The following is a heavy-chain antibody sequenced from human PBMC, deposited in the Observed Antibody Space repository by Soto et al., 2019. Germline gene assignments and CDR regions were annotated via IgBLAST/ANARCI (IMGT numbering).Heavy chain of an antibody. CDR2: IYYSGST. D-gene: IGHD4-17*01. V-gene: IGHV4-39*01. CDR3: ARLAATVTTYLSDY. Sequence: SETLSLTCTVSGGSISSSSYYWGWIRQPPGKGLEWIGSIYYSGSTYYNPSLKSRVTISVDTSKNQFSLKLSSVTAADTAVYYCARLAATVTTYLSDYWGQGTLVTVSS. CDR1: GGSISSSSYY. J-gene: IGHJ4*02.